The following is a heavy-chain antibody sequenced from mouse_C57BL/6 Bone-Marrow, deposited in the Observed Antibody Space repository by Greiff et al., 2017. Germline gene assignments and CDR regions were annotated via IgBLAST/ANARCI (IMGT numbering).Heavy chain of an antibody. CDR2: ISSGSSTI. Sequence: EVMLVESGGGLVKPGGSLKLSCAASGFTFSDYGMHWVRQAPEKGLEWVAYISSGSSTIYYADTVKGRFTISRDNAKNTLFLQMTSLRSEDTAMYYCARAFTTRYFDVWGTGTTVTVSS. J-gene: IGHJ1*03. V-gene: IGHV5-17*01. D-gene: IGHD2-12*01. CDR1: GFTFSDYG. CDR3: ARAFTTRYFDV.